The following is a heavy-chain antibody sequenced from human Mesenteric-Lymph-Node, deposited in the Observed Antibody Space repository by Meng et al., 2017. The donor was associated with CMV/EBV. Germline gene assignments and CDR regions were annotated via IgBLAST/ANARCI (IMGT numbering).Heavy chain of an antibody. CDR2: IFYSGTT. D-gene: IGHD5-18*01. CDR1: GFSLSSGYY. CDR3: ARGGVDTTDYYYGMDV. V-gene: IGHV4-38-2*02. Sequence: SETLSLTCSVSGFSLSSGYYCGWTRQPPGKGLEWIGIIFYSGTTHYNPSLKSRVTISVDTSKNEFSLKLSSVTAADTAVYYCARGGVDTTDYYYGMDVWGQGTTVTVSS. J-gene: IGHJ6*02.